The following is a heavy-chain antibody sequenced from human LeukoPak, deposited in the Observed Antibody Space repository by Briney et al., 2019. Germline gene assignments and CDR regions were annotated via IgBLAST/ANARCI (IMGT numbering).Heavy chain of an antibody. CDR2: ISSSGSTI. CDR1: GFNLSSYE. V-gene: IGHV3-48*03. J-gene: IGHJ6*02. D-gene: IGHD3-16*02. Sequence: GGSLRLSCAASGFNLSSYEMNWVRQAPGKGLEWVSYISSSGSTIYYADSVKGRFTISRDNAKNSLYLQMNSLRAEDTAVYYCARVVNYYYGMDVWGQGTTVTVSS. CDR3: ARVVNYYYGMDV.